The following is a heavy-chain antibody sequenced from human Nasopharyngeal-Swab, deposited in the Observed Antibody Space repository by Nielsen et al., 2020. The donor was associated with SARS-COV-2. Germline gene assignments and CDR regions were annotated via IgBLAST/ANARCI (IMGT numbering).Heavy chain of an antibody. CDR3: ARERDYYYGSGSYPPDP. V-gene: IGHV4-34*01. CDR2: INHSGST. Sequence: WIRQPPGKGLEWIGEINHSGSTNYNPSLKSRVTISVGTSKNQFSLKLSSVTAADTAVYYCARERDYYYGSGSYPPDPWGQGTLVTVSS. J-gene: IGHJ5*02. D-gene: IGHD3-10*01.